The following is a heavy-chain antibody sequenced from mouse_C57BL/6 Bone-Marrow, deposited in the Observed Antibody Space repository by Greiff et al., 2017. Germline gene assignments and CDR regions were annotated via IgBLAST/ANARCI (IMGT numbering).Heavy chain of an antibody. V-gene: IGHV1-15*01. CDR1: GYTFTGYE. J-gene: IGHJ4*01. D-gene: IGHD4-1*01. Sequence: VQLQQSGAELVRPGASVTLSCKASGYTFTGYEMHWVKQTPVHGLEWIGAIDPETGGTAYNQKFKGKAILTADKSSRTAYMELRSLTSEDSAVYYCTRGLTGTYYYAMDYWGQGTSVTVSS. CDR2: IDPETGGT. CDR3: TRGLTGTYYYAMDY.